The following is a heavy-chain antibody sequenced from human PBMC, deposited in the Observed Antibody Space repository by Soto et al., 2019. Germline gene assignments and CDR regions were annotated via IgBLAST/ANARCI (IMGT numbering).Heavy chain of an antibody. J-gene: IGHJ6*02. CDR3: LGRQFIVVVPAASDGMDV. D-gene: IGHD2-2*01. V-gene: IGHV3-23*01. CDR1: GFTFSSYA. Sequence: EVQLLESGGGLVQPGGSLRLSCAASGFTFSSYAMSWVRQAPGKGLECVSAISGSGGSTYYADSVKGRFTISRENSKNTLYLQMNSRRAEDTAVYYCLGRQFIVVVPAASDGMDVWGQGPTVTVFS. CDR2: ISGSGGST.